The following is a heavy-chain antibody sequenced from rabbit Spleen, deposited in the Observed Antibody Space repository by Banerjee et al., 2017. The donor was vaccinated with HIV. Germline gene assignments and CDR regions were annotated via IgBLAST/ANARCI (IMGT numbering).Heavy chain of an antibody. V-gene: IGHV1S40*01. Sequence: QSLEESGGDLVKPGASLTLTCTASGFSFSSRYYMCWVRQAPGKGLEWISCIAGSSSGFTYSATWAKGRFTCSKTSSTTVTLQMTSLTAADTATYFCARDAATSFSSYGMDLWGQGTLVTVS. CDR2: IAGSSSGFT. CDR1: GFSFSSRYY. CDR3: ARDAATSFSSYGMDL. D-gene: IGHD8-1*01. J-gene: IGHJ6*01.